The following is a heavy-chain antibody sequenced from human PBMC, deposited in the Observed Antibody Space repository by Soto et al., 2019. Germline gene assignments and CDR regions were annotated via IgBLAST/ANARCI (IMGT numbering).Heavy chain of an antibody. V-gene: IGHV3-30-3*01. CDR1: GFTFSSYA. CDR2: ISYDGSNK. J-gene: IGHJ6*02. Sequence: QVQLVESGGGVVQPGRSLRLSCAASGFTFSSYAMHWVRQAPGKGLEWVAVISYDGSNKYYADSVKGRFTISRDNSKNTLYLQMNSLRAEDTAVYYCARDEPCSRTSCYTGSDGMDVWGQGTTVTVSS. CDR3: ARDEPCSRTSCYTGSDGMDV. D-gene: IGHD2-2*02.